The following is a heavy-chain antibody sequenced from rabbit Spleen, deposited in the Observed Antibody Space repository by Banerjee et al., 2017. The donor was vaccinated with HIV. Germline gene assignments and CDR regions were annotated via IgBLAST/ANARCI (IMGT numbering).Heavy chain of an antibody. CDR3: VREVYHILGL. Sequence: QEQLVESGGGLVQPEGSLTLTCTASGFSFSNKVVMCWVRQAPGKGLEWIGYIDPVFGITVYASWVNGRFTISRDNAQNTLYLQLNSLTAADTATYFCVREVYHILGLWGPGHPRHRL. CDR1: GFSFSNKV. V-gene: IGHV1S47*01. CDR2: IDPVFGIT. D-gene: IGHD1-1*01. J-gene: IGHJ4*01.